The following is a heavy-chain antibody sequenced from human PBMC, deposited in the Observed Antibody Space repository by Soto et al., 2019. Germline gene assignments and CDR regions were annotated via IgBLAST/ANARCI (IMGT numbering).Heavy chain of an antibody. V-gene: IGHV4-39*01. J-gene: IGHJ4*02. CDR3: ARLEGYSSGRYPSMKYYFDF. CDR2: INYSGST. CDR1: DGSSRNSRYC. Sequence: SVILSHSCTVADGSSRNSRYCLGWIKQPPGKGPDWIGSINYSGSTYYNPSLKSRVTISVDTSKNQFSLKLSSVTAADTAVYYCARLEGYSSGRYPSMKYYFDFCGQANLVSVSS. D-gene: IGHD6-19*01.